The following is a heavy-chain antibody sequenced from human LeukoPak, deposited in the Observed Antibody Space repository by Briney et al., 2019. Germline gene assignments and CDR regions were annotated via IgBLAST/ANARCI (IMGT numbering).Heavy chain of an antibody. CDR2: INPNSGGT. Sequence: ASVKVSCKASGYTFTGYYMHWVRQAPGQGLEWMGWINPNSGGTNYAQKFQGRATMTRDTPISTAYMELSRLRSDDTAVYYCARTSGLRYFDWLPYFDYWGQGTLVTVSS. D-gene: IGHD3-9*01. V-gene: IGHV1-2*02. CDR1: GYTFTGYY. J-gene: IGHJ4*02. CDR3: ARTSGLRYFDWLPYFDY.